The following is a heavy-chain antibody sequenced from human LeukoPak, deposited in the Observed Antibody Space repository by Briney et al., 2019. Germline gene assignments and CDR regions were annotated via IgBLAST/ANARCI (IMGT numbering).Heavy chain of an antibody. CDR1: GFIFSNYW. J-gene: IGHJ4*02. Sequence: GGSLRLSCAASGFIFSNYWMSWVRQAPGKGLEWVAVISYDGSNKYYADSVRGRFTISRDNSKNTLYLQMNSLRAEDTAVYYCATDIDDYWGQGTLVTVSS. CDR2: ISYDGSNK. CDR3: ATDIDDY. V-gene: IGHV3-30-3*01.